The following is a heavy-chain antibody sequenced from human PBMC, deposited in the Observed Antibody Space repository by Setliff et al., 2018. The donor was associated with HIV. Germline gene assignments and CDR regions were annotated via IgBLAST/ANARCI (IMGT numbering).Heavy chain of an antibody. J-gene: IGHJ5*02. CDR1: GFTVSSKY. D-gene: IGHD6-13*01. CDR2: FYFGRTT. V-gene: IGHV3-53*01. Sequence: GGSLRLSCAASGFTVSSKYMSWVRQAPGKGLEWIGTFYFGRTTYYNPSLESRVTISRDNAKNLLYLQMNSLRAEDTAVYYCARDQGQPLVPNWFDPWGQGTLVTVSS. CDR3: ARDQGQPLVPNWFDP.